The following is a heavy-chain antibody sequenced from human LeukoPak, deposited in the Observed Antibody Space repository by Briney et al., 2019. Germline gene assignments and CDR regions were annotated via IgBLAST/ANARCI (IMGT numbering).Heavy chain of an antibody. CDR1: GVSISSYY. J-gene: IGHJ4*02. Sequence: SETLSLTCTVSGVSISSYYWSWIRQPPGKGLEWIGYIYYSGNTNYNPSLKSRVTISVDTSKNQFSLKLSSVTAADTAVYYCARGATGSGYLEYYFDYWGQGTLVTVSS. CDR2: IYYSGNT. V-gene: IGHV4-59*01. CDR3: ARGATGSGYLEYYFDY. D-gene: IGHD5-12*01.